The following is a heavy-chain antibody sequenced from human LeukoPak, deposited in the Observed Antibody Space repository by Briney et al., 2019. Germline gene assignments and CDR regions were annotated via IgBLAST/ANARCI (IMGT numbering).Heavy chain of an antibody. CDR3: ARKGPFYYDFCSGYYYFDY. CDR1: GFTFSSYW. D-gene: IGHD3-3*01. CDR2: IKEDGRDK. Sequence: GGSLRLSCAASGFTFSSYWMSWVRQAPGKGMEWVANIKEDGRDKYSVHSVTSLFSFSRDHPSTSLYLQMNILRAEVTAVYYCARKGPFYYDFCSGYYYFDYWVQGTLVPVSS. J-gene: IGHJ4*02. V-gene: IGHV3-7*01.